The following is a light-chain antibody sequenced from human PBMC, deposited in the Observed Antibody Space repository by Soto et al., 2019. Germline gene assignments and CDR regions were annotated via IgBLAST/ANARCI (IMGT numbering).Light chain of an antibody. Sequence: QSVLTQPASVSGSPGQSITISCTGTSADVGGHNFVSWYQQHPGKAPKLMIYEVTNRPSGVSNRFSGSKSGNTASLTISVLQAEDEADYYCSSYSTSSTLNYVFGTGTQLTVL. CDR2: EVT. CDR3: SSYSTSSTLNYV. J-gene: IGLJ1*01. CDR1: SADVGGHNF. V-gene: IGLV2-14*01.